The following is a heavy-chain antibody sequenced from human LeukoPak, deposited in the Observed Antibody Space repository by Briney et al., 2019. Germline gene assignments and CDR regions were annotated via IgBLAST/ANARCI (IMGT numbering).Heavy chain of an antibody. CDR1: GFTFSSSW. J-gene: IGHJ4*02. CDR3: AKAQRLLLEGPDY. D-gene: IGHD6-25*01. Sequence: GGSLRLSCAASGFTFSSSWMIWVRQAPGKGLEWVASINEDGSETYYVDSVKGRFTVSRDNAGKSLYVQMNSLRVEDTAVYYCAKAQRLLLEGPDYWGQGTLVTVSS. CDR2: INEDGSET. V-gene: IGHV3-7*01.